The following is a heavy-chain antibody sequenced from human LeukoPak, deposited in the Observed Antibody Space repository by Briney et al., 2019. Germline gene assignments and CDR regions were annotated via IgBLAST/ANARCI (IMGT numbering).Heavy chain of an antibody. D-gene: IGHD3-10*01. CDR3: ARERTTFGSRGFVFDS. CDR1: GFTFSGNW. J-gene: IGHJ3*02. Sequence: PGGSLRLSCAVSGFTFSGNWMSWVRQVPGKGLEWVANIKVDGSERYYGVSAKGRFTISRDNSKNALFVQMNNLQAEDTAVYYCARERTTFGSRGFVFDSWGQGTMVAVSS. CDR2: IKVDGSER. V-gene: IGHV3-7*01.